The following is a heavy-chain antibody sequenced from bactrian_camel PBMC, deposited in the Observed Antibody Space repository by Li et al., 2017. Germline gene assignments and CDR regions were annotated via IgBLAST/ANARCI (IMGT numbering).Heavy chain of an antibody. CDR3: AAKGVLSKSLALDDYND. Sequence: HVQLVESGGGSVQAGGSLRLSCVASENTYRTQCMGWFRQAPGKEREGVATTADDGTTTVAASVKGRFLISKDNAKNTLYLQMNDLKLEDTAMYYCAAKGVLSKSLALDDYNDWGQGTQVTVS. CDR1: ENTYRTQC. D-gene: IGHD4*01. V-gene: IGHV3S53*01. CDR2: TADDGTT. J-gene: IGHJ4*01.